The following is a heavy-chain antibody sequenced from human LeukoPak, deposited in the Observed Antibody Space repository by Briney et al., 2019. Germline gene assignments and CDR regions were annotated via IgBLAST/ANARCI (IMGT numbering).Heavy chain of an antibody. CDR2: ISGSGDST. J-gene: IGHJ4*02. D-gene: IGHD5-18*01. V-gene: IGHV3-23*01. CDR1: GFTVSSTL. Sequence: GGSLRLSCIVSGFTVSSTLMDWVRQAPGKGLEWVSVISGSGDSTYYADSVKGRFTISRDNSKNTLYLQMNSLRAEDTAVYYCATTSGYSYGYLDYWGQGTLVTVSS. CDR3: ATTSGYSYGYLDY.